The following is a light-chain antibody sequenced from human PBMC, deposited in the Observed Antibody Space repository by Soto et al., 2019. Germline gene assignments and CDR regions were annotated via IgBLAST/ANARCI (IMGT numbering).Light chain of an antibody. CDR3: QQYGSSPST. CDR1: QSVSSSY. CDR2: GAS. J-gene: IGKJ4*01. V-gene: IGKV3-20*01. Sequence: EIVLTQSPGTLSLSPGDRATLSCRASQSVSSSYLAWYQQKPGQAPRLLIYGASSRATGIPVRFSGSGSGTDFTLTISRLEPEDFAVYYCQQYGSSPSTFGGGTKVEIK.